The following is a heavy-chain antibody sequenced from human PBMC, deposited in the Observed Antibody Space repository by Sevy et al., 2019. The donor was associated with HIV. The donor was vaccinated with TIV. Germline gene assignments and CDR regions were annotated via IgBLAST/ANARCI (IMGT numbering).Heavy chain of an antibody. D-gene: IGHD3-10*01. Sequence: ASVEVSCKASGYTFSSYGISWVRQAPGQGLEWMGWISDYNGYTNYAHKFQGRVTMSTETSTRTAYMELRSLRSDDTAVYFCAREGYSYRSGPYRPPNYYGMDVWGQGTAVTVSS. CDR1: GYTFSSYG. J-gene: IGHJ6*02. V-gene: IGHV1-18*01. CDR3: AREGYSYRSGPYRPPNYYGMDV. CDR2: ISDYNGYT.